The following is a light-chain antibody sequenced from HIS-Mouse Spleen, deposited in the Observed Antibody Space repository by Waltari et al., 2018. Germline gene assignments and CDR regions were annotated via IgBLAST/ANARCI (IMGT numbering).Light chain of an antibody. CDR1: NLGSKS. CDR2: ADS. V-gene: IGLV3-21*03. Sequence: SYVLTQPPSVSVAPGKTARITCGGTNLGSKSVHWYHQRPGQAPVLFVYADSDRPSGIPERFSGSNSGNTATLTISRVEAGDEADYYCQVWDSSSDHVVFGGGTKLTVL. CDR3: QVWDSSSDHVV. J-gene: IGLJ2*01.